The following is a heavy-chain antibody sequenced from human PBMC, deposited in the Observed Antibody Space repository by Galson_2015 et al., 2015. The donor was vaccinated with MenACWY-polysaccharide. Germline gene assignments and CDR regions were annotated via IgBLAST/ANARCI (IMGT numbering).Heavy chain of an antibody. Sequence: SVKVSCKASGYTFTYNDINWVRQATGQRLEWMGLMNPRSGHTEYAQKFQGRVTMTSNTAISTAYMELTSLRSEDTAVYYCARGRYGAWGQGTLVIVSS. D-gene: IGHD5-18*01. CDR1: GYTFTYND. V-gene: IGHV1-8*01. CDR3: ARGRYGA. CDR2: MNPRSGHT. J-gene: IGHJ5*02.